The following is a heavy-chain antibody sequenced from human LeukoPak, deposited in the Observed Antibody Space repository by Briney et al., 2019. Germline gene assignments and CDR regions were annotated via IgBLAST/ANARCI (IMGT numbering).Heavy chain of an antibody. D-gene: IGHD4-23*01. CDR2: IYYSGST. CDR3: ARGRTAVIAPYAFDI. CDR1: GGSISSYY. Sequence: SETLSLTCTVSGGSISSYYWSWIRQPPGKGLEWIGYIYYSGSTNCNPSVKSRVAMSVDTSKKQFSLKLSSLTAADTAVYYCARGRTAVIAPYAFDIWGQGTMVTVSS. V-gene: IGHV4-59*01. J-gene: IGHJ3*02.